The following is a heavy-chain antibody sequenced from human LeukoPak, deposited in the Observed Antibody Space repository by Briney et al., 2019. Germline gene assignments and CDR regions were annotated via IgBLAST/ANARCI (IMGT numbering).Heavy chain of an antibody. CDR3: GRSDYGATFDC. J-gene: IGHJ4*02. CDR1: GGSISSYY. D-gene: IGHD4-17*01. Sequence: SETLSLTCTVSGGSISSYYWSWIRQPPGKGLEWIGYIYYSGSTNYNPSLKSRVTMSVDTSRNQFSLKLNSVTAADTAVYYCGRSDYGATFDCWGQGTLVTVSS. V-gene: IGHV4-59*01. CDR2: IYYSGST.